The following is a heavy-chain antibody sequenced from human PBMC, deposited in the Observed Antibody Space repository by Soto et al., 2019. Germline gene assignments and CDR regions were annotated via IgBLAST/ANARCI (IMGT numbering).Heavy chain of an antibody. CDR2: ISGYNGDT. J-gene: IGHJ6*02. CDR1: GYSFTAFG. D-gene: IGHD6-13*01. CDR3: ARAEAYRSSWYAMDV. V-gene: IGHV1-18*01. Sequence: QVQLVQSGAEVKKPGASVKVSCKATGYSFTAFGLIWVRRAPGQGLEWMGWISGYNGDTNYAQNLQGRVTMTTDTSTSTVSMELRSLKSDDTAVYYCARAEAYRSSWYAMDVWGQGTTVIVS.